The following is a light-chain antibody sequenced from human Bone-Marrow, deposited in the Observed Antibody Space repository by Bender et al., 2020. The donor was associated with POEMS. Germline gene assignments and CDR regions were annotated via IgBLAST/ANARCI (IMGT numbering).Light chain of an antibody. V-gene: IGLV2-23*02. CDR3: CSYAGSRTWV. J-gene: IGLJ2*01. CDR2: QVT. CDR1: SSDIGQYDY. Sequence: QSALTQPASVSGSPGQSLTISCTGTSSDIGQYDYVSWYQQHPGNIPKLIIYQVTKRPPGVPSRFSGSKSGNTASLTISGLQPEDEADYYCCSYAGSRTWVFGEGSKLTVL.